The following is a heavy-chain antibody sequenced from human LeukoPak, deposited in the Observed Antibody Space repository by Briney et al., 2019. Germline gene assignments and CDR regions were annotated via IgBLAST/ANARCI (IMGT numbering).Heavy chain of an antibody. CDR2: IYYSGST. V-gene: IGHV4-34*01. J-gene: IGHJ4*02. CDR3: ARGTPRYLYYYDSSGYRYFDY. Sequence: SETLSLTCAVYGGSFSGYYWGWIRQPPGKGLEWIGSIYYSGSTYYNPSLKSRVTISVDTSKNQFSLKLSSVTAADTAVYYCARGTPRYLYYYDSSGYRYFDYWGQGTLVTVSS. D-gene: IGHD3-22*01. CDR1: GGSFSGYY.